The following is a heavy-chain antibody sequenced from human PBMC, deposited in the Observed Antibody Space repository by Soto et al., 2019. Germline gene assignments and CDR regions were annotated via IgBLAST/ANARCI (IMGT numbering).Heavy chain of an antibody. CDR2: INPSGGST. V-gene: IGHV1-46*03. CDR1: GYTFTSYY. J-gene: IGHJ3*02. D-gene: IGHD6-19*01. CDR3: ARGDSSGWYGRAFDI. Sequence: GASVKVSCKASGYTFTSYYMHWVRQAPGQGLEWMGIINPSGGSTSYAQKFQGRVTMTRDTSTSTVYMELSSLRSEDTAVYYCARGDSSGWYGRAFDIWGQGTMVTVSS.